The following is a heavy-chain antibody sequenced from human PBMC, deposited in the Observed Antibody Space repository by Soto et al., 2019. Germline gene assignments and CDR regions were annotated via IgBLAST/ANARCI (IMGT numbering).Heavy chain of an antibody. V-gene: IGHV4-30-2*01. CDR2: IYHSGST. J-gene: IGHJ5*02. D-gene: IGHD2-21*02. CDR1: GGSISSGGYS. Sequence: PSETLSLTCAVSGGSISSGGYSWSWIRQPPGKGLEWIGYIYHSGSTYYNPSLKSRVTISVDRSKNQFSLKLSSVTAANTAVYYCARHVVVTAISPYNWFDPWGQGTLVTVSS. CDR3: ARHVVVTAISPYNWFDP.